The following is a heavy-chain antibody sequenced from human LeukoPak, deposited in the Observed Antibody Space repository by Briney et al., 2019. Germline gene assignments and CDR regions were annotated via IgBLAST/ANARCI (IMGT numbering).Heavy chain of an antibody. J-gene: IGHJ4*02. V-gene: IGHV4-59*01. Sequence: SETLSLTCTVSGGSISTYYWSWIRQPPGKGLEWIGYIYHRGSANYNPSLKSRVAISLDTSKNQFPLKLSSVTAADTAVYYCARAGGYYTSGNYLGYWGQGTLVTVSS. CDR2: IYHRGSA. CDR3: ARAGGYYTSGNYLGY. CDR1: GGSISTYY. D-gene: IGHD3-10*01.